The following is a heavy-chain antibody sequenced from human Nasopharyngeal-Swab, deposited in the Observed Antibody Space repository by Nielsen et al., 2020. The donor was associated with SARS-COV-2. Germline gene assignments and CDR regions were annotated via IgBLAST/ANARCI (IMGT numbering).Heavy chain of an antibody. CDR3: ARDQGYMDV. Sequence: GGSMRLYSAGSGFSFGRDGMQWVRQDPGKGLEWVAVIWYDGSNKYYADSVKGRFTISRDNSKNTLYLQMNSLRAEDTAVYYCARDQGYMDVWGKGTTVTVSS. CDR2: IWYDGSNK. V-gene: IGHV3-33*01. CDR1: GFSFGRDG. J-gene: IGHJ6*03.